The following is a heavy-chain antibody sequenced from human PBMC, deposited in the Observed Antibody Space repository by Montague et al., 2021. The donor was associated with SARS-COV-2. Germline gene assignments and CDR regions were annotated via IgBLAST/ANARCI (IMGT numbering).Heavy chain of an antibody. CDR2: IFYSGST. CDR1: GGSVNRNY. CDR3: AKASRGYGGDFDS. J-gene: IGHJ4*02. Sequence: SETLSLTCSVSGGSVNRNYWSWVRQPTGKGLEWLGYIFYSGSTYNPSLNSRVTMSLDTSKNHFSLNLISVTAADTAVYYCAKASRGYGGDFDSWGQGTLVIVSS. D-gene: IGHD4-23*01. V-gene: IGHV4-59*02.